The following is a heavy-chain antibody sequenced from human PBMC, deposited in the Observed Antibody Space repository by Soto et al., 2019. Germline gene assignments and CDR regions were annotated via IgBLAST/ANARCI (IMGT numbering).Heavy chain of an antibody. D-gene: IGHD3-22*01. J-gene: IGHJ4*02. CDR3: ARSIVDYDSSGYYSDY. CDR2: IYYSGST. CDR1: GGSISSGGYY. Sequence: SETLSLTCTVSGGSISSGGYYWSWIRQNPGKGLEWIGYIYYSGSTYYNPSLKSRVTISVDTSKNQFSLKLSSVTAADTAVYYCARSIVDYDSSGYYSDYWGQGTLVTVSS. V-gene: IGHV4-31*03.